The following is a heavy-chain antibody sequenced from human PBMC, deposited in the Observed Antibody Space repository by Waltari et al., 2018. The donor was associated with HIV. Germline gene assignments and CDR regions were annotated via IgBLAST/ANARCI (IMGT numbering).Heavy chain of an antibody. V-gene: IGHV3-66*01. Sequence: VRLVESGGALVRPGGALRLSCTASGFTVGNSPMTWVRHASGKGLEWVSTVYSDGTTVYADSVKGRFSTSRDTSKNILDLLMDSLRVDDTTVYYCAREVFYYDNSGHPGWFDPWGQGTLVAVSS. CDR1: GFTVGNSP. CDR3: AREVFYYDNSGHPGWFDP. CDR2: VYSDGTT. D-gene: IGHD3-22*01. J-gene: IGHJ5*02.